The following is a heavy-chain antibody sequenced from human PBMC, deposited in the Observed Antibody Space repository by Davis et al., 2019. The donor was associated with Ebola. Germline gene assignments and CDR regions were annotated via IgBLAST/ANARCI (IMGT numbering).Heavy chain of an antibody. CDR2: ISSSSSYI. CDR3: AVDFWSGYWIDY. J-gene: IGHJ4*02. V-gene: IGHV3-21*04. D-gene: IGHD3-3*01. Sequence: GGSLRLSCAASGFTFSSYSMNWVRQAPGKGLEWVSSISSSSSYIYYADSVKGRFSISRDNSNNTLYLQMNSLRAEDTAVYYCAVDFWSGYWIDYWGQGTLVTVSS. CDR1: GFTFSSYS.